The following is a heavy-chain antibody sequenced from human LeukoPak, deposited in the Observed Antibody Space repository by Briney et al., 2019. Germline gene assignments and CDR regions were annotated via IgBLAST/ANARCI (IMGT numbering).Heavy chain of an antibody. CDR2: IGIPGDT. J-gene: IGHJ3*02. D-gene: IGHD6-25*01. V-gene: IGHV3-13*01. CDR3: VRAHVAAGLAFDI. CDR1: GFTFSGYD. Sequence: GGSLRLSCAASGFTFSGYDMLWVRQATGKSLEWVSGIGIPGDTYYPGSVKGRFTISRENAKNSFYLQMNSLRVEDTAVYYCVRAHVAAGLAFDIWGQGTMVTVSS.